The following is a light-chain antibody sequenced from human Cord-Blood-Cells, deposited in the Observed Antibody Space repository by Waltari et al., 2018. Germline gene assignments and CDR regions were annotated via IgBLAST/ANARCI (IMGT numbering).Light chain of an antibody. V-gene: IGLV2-11*01. J-gene: IGLJ2*01. CDR2: VVS. CDR3: CSYAGSYTVV. CDR1: SSDVGGYNY. Sequence: QSALTQPRPVSGSPGQSVTISCTGTSSDVGGYNYVSWYQQHPGKPPKLMIYVVSKRPSGVTDRFSGSKSGNTASLTISGLQAEDEADYYCCSYAGSYTVVFGGGTKLTVL.